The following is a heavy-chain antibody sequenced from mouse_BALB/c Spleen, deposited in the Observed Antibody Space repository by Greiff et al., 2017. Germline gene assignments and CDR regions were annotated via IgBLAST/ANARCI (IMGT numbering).Heavy chain of an antibody. CDR2: IWRGGST. V-gene: IGHV2-5-1*01. CDR1: GFSFTSYG. CDR3: AKIYDGYYGYAMDY. J-gene: IGHJ4*01. Sequence: QVQLQQSGPSLVQPSQSLSITCTVSGFSFTSYGVHWVRQSPGKGLEWLGVIWRGGSTAYNAAFMSRLGITKDNSKSQVFFKMNSLQADDTAIYYCAKIYDGYYGYAMDYWGQGTSVTVSS. D-gene: IGHD2-3*01.